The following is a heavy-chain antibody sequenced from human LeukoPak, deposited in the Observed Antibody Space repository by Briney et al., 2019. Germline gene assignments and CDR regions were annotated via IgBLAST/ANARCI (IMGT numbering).Heavy chain of an antibody. D-gene: IGHD2-21*01. CDR1: GYTLTELS. J-gene: IGHJ4*02. CDR2: FDPEDGET. Sequence: ASVKVSCKVSGYTLTELSMHWVRQAPGKGLEWMGGFDPEDGETIYAQKFQGRVTMTEDTSTDTAYMELSSLRSEDTAVYYCATLCGGDCYYFDYWGQETLVTVSS. V-gene: IGHV1-24*01. CDR3: ATLCGGDCYYFDY.